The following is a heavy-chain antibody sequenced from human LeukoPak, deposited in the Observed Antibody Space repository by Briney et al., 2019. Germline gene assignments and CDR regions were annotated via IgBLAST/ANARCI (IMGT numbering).Heavy chain of an antibody. V-gene: IGHV3-30*02. CDR3: AKGDDYGSGAMFDY. CDR2: IRYDVSNI. D-gene: IGHD3-10*01. Sequence: GGSLRLSCAASGFTFSSYGMHWVRQAPGKGLEWVTFIRYDVSNIYYADSVKGRFTTSRDNSKNTLYLQMNGLRAEDTAVYYCAKGDDYGSGAMFDYWGQGTLVTVSS. J-gene: IGHJ4*02. CDR1: GFTFSSYG.